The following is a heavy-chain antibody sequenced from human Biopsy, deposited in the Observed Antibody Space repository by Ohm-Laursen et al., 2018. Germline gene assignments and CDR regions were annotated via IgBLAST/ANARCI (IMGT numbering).Heavy chain of an antibody. CDR3: AREAIGYQLPCDD. J-gene: IGHJ4*02. Sequence: SVKVSCKAPTGTFNSYGIIWVRQALGQGLEWMGRIIPILRTTAYAQTFLGRVTITADSPTSTVDMELTSLTSDDTAVYFCAREAIGYQLPCDDWGQGTLVTVSS. CDR1: TGTFNSYG. D-gene: IGHD2-2*01. V-gene: IGHV1-69*11. CDR2: IIPILRTT.